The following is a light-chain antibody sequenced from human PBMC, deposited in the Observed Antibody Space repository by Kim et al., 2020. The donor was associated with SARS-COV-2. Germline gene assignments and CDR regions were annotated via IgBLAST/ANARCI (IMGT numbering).Light chain of an antibody. J-gene: IGLJ3*02. CDR3: QVWDSSSDHPV. CDR2: YES. CDR1: NIGSKS. V-gene: IGLV3-21*04. Sequence: AQGKTARITCGGNNIGSKSVHWDQQKPGQAPVLVIYYESDRPSGIPERFSGSNSGNTATLTISRVEAGDEADYYCQVWDSSSDHPVFGGGTKLTVL.